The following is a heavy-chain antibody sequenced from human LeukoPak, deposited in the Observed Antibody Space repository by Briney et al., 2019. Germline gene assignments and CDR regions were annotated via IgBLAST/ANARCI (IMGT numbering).Heavy chain of an antibody. CDR1: GRSISNYY. V-gene: IGHV4-4*07. CDR2: IYISGTT. CDR3: ARAGHCNNGVCHFSGSYYSYMDV. Sequence: SETMSLTCTVAGRSISNYYCVWLRQSAGKGLEWIGRIYISGTTNYHPSLESQVTMAVDRSKNQFSLKMPSVTAADTAVYYCARAGHCNNGVCHFSGSYYSYMDVWGKGTAVSVSS. D-gene: IGHD2-8*01. J-gene: IGHJ6*03.